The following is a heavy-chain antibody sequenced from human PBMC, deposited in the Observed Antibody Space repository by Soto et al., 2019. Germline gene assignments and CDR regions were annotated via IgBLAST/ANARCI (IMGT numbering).Heavy chain of an antibody. V-gene: IGHV1-18*01. CDR1: GYTFTSYG. CDR2: ISAYNGNT. D-gene: IGHD3-10*01. CDR3: ARDIRTYYYGSGSYYRGSPDY. J-gene: IGHJ4*02. Sequence: VASVKVSCKASGYTFTSYGISWVRQAPGQGLEWMGWISAYNGNTNYAQKLQGRVTMTTDTSTSTAYMELRSLRSDDTAVYYCARDIRTYYYGSGSYYRGSPDYWGQGTLVTVSS.